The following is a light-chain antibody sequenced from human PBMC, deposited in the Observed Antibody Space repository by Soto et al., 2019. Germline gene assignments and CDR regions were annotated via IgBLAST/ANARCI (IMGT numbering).Light chain of an antibody. V-gene: IGKV3-11*01. CDR2: DAS. CDR3: QQRSNWPPKIT. CDR1: QSVSTF. Sequence: VLTQSPATLSLSPGEGATLSCRASQSVSTFLAWYQQKPGQAPRLLIYDASERATGIPARFSGSGSGTDFTLTITSLEPEDFAVYYCQQRSNWPPKITFGQGTPLEIK. J-gene: IGKJ5*01.